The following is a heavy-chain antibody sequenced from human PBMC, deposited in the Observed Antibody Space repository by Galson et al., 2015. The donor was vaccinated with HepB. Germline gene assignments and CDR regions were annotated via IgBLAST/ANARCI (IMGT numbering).Heavy chain of an antibody. CDR1: GFTFSSHG. D-gene: IGHD4/OR15-4a*01. J-gene: IGHJ3*01. CDR3: ARRMVHTFSRIDAFDV. V-gene: IGHV3-48*03. Sequence: SLRLSCAASGFTFSSHGMSWVRQAPGKGLEWVACISGFGTMYYADSLRGRFTISRDNARNSVYLQVNSLGAEDTAVYYCARRMVHTFSRIDAFDVWGQGTVVTVSS. CDR2: ISGFGTM.